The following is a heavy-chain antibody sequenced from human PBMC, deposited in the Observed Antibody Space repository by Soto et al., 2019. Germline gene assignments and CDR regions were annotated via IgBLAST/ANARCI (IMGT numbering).Heavy chain of an antibody. D-gene: IGHD4-17*01. CDR3: ATILTTMTPEEHYYYGLDV. J-gene: IGHJ6*02. CDR2: ITSHGHIT. CDR1: GFTFSTFN. V-gene: IGHV3-64D*06. Sequence: HPGGSLRLSCAASGFTFSTFNMNWVRQAPGKGLEYISAITSHGHITYYADSVKGRFTISRDNSKNTLSLQMSSLRGDDTAMYYCATILTTMTPEEHYYYGLDVWGQGTTVTVS.